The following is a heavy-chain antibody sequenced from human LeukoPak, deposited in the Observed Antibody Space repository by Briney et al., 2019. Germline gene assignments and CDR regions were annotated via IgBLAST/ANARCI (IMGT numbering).Heavy chain of an antibody. CDR3: AKDLIYYYYMDV. J-gene: IGHJ6*03. CDR2: ISGSGGST. V-gene: IGHV3-23*01. Sequence: GGSLRLSCAASGFTFSSYWMSWVRQAPGKGLEWVSAISGSGGSTYYADSVKGRFTISRDNSKNTLYLQMNSLRAEDTAVYYCAKDLIYYYYMDVWGKGTTVTVSS. D-gene: IGHD3-16*01. CDR1: GFTFSSYW.